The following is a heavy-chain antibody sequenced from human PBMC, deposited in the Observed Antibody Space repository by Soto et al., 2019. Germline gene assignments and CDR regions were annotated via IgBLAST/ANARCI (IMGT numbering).Heavy chain of an antibody. J-gene: IGHJ5*02. CDR3: ARDGRVPAATQRVCFDP. CDR1: GYTFTSYG. Sequence: QVQLVQSGAEVKKPGASVKVSCKASGYTFTSYGISWVRQAPGQGLEWMGWISAYNGNTNYAHKLQGSVTMTTDTATRPAYRELRILGSDDTAVDDWARDGRVPAATQRVCFDPWGQGTLVTVSS. V-gene: IGHV1-18*01. D-gene: IGHD2-2*01. CDR2: ISAYNGNT.